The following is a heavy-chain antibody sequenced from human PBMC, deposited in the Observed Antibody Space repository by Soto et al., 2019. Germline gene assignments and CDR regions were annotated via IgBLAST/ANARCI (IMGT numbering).Heavy chain of an antibody. J-gene: IGHJ4*02. V-gene: IGHV1-46*01. CDR2: INPSGGST. Sequence: ASVKVSCKASGYTFTSYYMHWVRQAPGQGLEWMGIINPSGGSTSYAQKFQGRVTMTRDTSTSTVYMELSSLRSEDTAVYYCARDPSIAVAGTDLYFDYWGQGTLVTVSS. CDR1: GYTFTSYY. CDR3: ARDPSIAVAGTDLYFDY. D-gene: IGHD6-19*01.